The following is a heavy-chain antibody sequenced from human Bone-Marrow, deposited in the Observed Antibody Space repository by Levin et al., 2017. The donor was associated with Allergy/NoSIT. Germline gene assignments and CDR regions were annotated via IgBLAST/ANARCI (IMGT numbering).Heavy chain of an antibody. CDR1: GFSISTYA. V-gene: IGHV3-30*03. CDR3: ARDLNYSGWVTTGTPFDH. CDR2: ISYGGENK. D-gene: IGHD6-19*01. J-gene: IGHJ4*02. Sequence: GGSLRLSCSASGFSISTYAMQWVRQAPGKGLEWVTVISYGGENKYYAESVKGRFTISRDNSKNTVYLQMNSLRPEDTALYYCARDLNYSGWVTTGTPFDHWGRGTLVTVSS.